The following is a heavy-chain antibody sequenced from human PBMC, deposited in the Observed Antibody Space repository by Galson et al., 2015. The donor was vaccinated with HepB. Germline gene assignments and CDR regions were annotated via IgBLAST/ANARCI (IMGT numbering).Heavy chain of an antibody. CDR3: ARGEPLSGAFDI. J-gene: IGHJ3*02. CDR2: IYHSGST. Sequence: LTCAVSGGSISGSAYSWNWIRQPPGKGLEWIGYIYHSGSTFYNTSLKSRVTISVDGSKNQFSLRLTSVAAADTAVYYCARGEPLSGAFDICGQGTMVTVAS. CDR1: GGSISGSAYS. D-gene: IGHD1-14*01. V-gene: IGHV4-30-2*01.